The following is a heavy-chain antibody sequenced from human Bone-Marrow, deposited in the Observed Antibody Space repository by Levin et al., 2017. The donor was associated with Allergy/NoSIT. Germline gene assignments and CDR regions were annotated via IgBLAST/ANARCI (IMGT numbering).Heavy chain of an antibody. V-gene: IGHV3-15*01. CDR1: GFTFSNAW. Sequence: GGSLRLSCAASGFTFSNAWMSWVRQAPGKGLEWVGRIKSKTDGGTTDYAAPVKGRFTISRDDSKNTLYLQMNSLKTEDTAVYYCTTARNYYDFWSGYYPVPHYYYYYGMDVWGQGTTVTVSS. J-gene: IGHJ6*02. CDR2: IKSKTDGGTT. D-gene: IGHD3-3*01. CDR3: TTARNYYDFWSGYYPVPHYYYYYGMDV.